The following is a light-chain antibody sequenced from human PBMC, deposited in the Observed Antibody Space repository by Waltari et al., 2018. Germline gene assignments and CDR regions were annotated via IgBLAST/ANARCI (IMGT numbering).Light chain of an antibody. CDR2: LGS. J-gene: IGKJ2*01. CDR1: QSPLHSNGYNY. V-gene: IGKV2-28*01. Sequence: DILMTQSPLSLPVTPGEPASIPCRSSQSPLHSNGYNYLDWYLQKPGQSPQVLIYLGSNRASGVPDRFSGSGSGTDFTLNISRVEAEDVGVYYCMQILQPARTFGQGTRLEIK. CDR3: MQILQPART.